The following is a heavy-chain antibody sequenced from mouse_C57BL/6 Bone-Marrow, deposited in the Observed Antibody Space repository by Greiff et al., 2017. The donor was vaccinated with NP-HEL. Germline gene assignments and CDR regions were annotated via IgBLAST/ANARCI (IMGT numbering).Heavy chain of an antibody. CDR3: ARPNYVHYAMDY. J-gene: IGHJ4*01. D-gene: IGHD2-1*01. Sequence: EVKLMESGGGLVQPGGSLKLSCAASGFTFSDYGMAWVRQAPRKGPEWVAFISNLAYSIYYADTVTGRFTISRENAKNTLYLEMSSLRSEDTAMYYCARPNYVHYAMDYWGQGTSVTVSS. CDR2: ISNLAYSI. V-gene: IGHV5-15*01. CDR1: GFTFSDYG.